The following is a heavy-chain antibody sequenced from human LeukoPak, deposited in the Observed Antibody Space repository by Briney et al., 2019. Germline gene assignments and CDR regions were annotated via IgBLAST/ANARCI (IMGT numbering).Heavy chain of an antibody. V-gene: IGHV3-7*01. CDR2: IKQDGSEK. CDR1: GFTFSSYW. Sequence: GGSLRLSCAASGFTFSSYWMSWVRQAPGKGLEWVANIKQDGSEKYYVDSVKGRFTISRDNAKNSLYLQMNSLRAEDTAVYYCAREVPYYYYYMDVWGEGTTVTVSS. J-gene: IGHJ6*03. CDR3: AREVPYYYYYMDV.